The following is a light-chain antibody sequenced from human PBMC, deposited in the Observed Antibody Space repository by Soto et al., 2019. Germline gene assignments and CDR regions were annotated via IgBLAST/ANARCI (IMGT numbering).Light chain of an antibody. V-gene: IGLV2-14*01. CDR1: SSDVGDYNY. Sequence: QSVLTQPASVSGSPGQSITISCTGTSSDVGDYNYVSWYQQHPGKAPKLMIYEVNNRPSGVSNRFSGSKSGDTASLTISGLQAEDEAYYYCSSYTRSNTYVFGTGTKLTVL. J-gene: IGLJ1*01. CDR3: SSYTRSNTYV. CDR2: EVN.